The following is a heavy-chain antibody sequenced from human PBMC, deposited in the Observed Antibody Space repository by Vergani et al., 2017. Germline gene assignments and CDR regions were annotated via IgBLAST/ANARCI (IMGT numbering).Heavy chain of an antibody. CDR1: GGSISSYY. J-gene: IGHJ5*02. CDR2: IYYSGST. Sequence: QVQLQESGPGLVKPSETLSLTCTVSGGSISSYYWSWIRQPPGKGLEWIGYIYYSGSTYYNPSLKSRVTISVDTSKNQFSLKLSSVTAADTAVYYCARSRDTYYYDSSGYPYLNWFDPWGQGTLVTVSS. V-gene: IGHV4-59*12. D-gene: IGHD3-22*01. CDR3: ARSRDTYYYDSSGYPYLNWFDP.